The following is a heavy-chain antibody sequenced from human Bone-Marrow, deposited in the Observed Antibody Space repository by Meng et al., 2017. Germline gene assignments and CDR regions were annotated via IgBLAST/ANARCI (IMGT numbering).Heavy chain of an antibody. Sequence: GESLKISCAASGFTFSSYGMHWVRQAPGKGLEGVAVIWYDGSNKYYADSVKGRFTISRDNSKNTLYLQMNSLRAEDTAVYYCARDRMYNWNDRPFDYWGQGTLVTVSS. CDR2: IWYDGSNK. D-gene: IGHD1-20*01. CDR3: ARDRMYNWNDRPFDY. J-gene: IGHJ4*02. V-gene: IGHV3-33*01. CDR1: GFTFSSYG.